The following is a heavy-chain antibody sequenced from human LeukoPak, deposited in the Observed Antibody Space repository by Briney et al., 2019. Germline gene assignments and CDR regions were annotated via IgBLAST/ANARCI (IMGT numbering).Heavy chain of an antibody. CDR1: GFTLSSYS. CDR3: ARGGDPYYFDY. J-gene: IGHJ4*02. V-gene: IGHV3-21*01. D-gene: IGHD2-21*01. Sequence: GGSLRLSCAASGFTLSSYSMNWVRQAPGKGLEWVSSISSSSSYIYYADSVKGRFTISRDNAKNSLYLQMNSLRAEDTAVYYCARGGDPYYFDYWGQGTLVTVSS. CDR2: ISSSSSYI.